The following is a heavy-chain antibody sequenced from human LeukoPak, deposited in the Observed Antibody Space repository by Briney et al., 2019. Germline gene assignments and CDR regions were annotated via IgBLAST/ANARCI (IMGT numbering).Heavy chain of an antibody. D-gene: IGHD3/OR15-3a*01. J-gene: IGHJ4*02. V-gene: IGHV4-59*01. CDR2: IYDIDRT. Sequence: SETLSLTCAVYGGSFSGYYWSWVRQPPGKGLEWIGYIYDIDRTNFNPSFESRVTISVDTPRSQFFLRLSSVTAADTAVYYCARGGTGHAGYFDYWGQGTLVTVSS. CDR1: GGSFSGYY. CDR3: ARGGTGHAGYFDY.